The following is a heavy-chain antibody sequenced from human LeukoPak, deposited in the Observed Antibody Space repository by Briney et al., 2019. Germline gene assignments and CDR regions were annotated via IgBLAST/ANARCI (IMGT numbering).Heavy chain of an antibody. Sequence: GGSLRLSCAASGFTFSSYWMHWVRQAPGKGLVWVSRINTDGSSTSYADSVKGRFTISRDNAKNSLFLQMNSLRAEDTAVYYCAREGDSSGYYSDYWGQGTLVTVSS. J-gene: IGHJ4*02. D-gene: IGHD3-22*01. CDR1: GFTFSSYW. CDR2: INTDGSST. V-gene: IGHV3-74*01. CDR3: AREGDSSGYYSDY.